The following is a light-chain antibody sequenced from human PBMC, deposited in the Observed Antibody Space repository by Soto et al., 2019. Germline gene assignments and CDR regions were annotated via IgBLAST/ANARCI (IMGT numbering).Light chain of an antibody. J-gene: IGKJ2*01. V-gene: IGKV3-20*01. CDR2: GAS. CDR1: QSVSSSS. CDR3: QRYGASPKYT. Sequence: EIVLTQSPGTLSLSPGQRATLSCRASQSVSSSSLAWYQQRPGQAPRLRIYGASRRATGIPDRFSGSGSGTDFTLTISRLEPEDFAVYYCQRYGASPKYTFGQGTNLEIK.